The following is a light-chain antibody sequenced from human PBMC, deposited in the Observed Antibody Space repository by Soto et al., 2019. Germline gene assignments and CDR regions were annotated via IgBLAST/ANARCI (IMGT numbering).Light chain of an antibody. CDR3: QSYDGSLSGGV. J-gene: IGLJ3*02. V-gene: IGLV1-40*01. Sequence: QSVLTQPPSVSGAPGQRVTISCTGSSSKIGAGYDVHWYQQLPGTAPKLLIYGNSNRPSGVPDRFSGSKTGTSASLAITGPRAEDEADYYCQSYDGSLSGGVFGGGTKLTVL. CDR2: GNS. CDR1: SSKIGAGYD.